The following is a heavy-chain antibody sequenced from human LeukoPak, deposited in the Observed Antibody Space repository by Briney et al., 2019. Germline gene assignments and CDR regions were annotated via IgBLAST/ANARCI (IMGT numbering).Heavy chain of an antibody. Sequence: GGSLRLSCAASGFTFSSYWMSWVRQAPGKGLEWVANIKQDGSEKYYVDSVKGRFTISRDNAKNSLYLQMNSLRAEDTAVYYCAREETYYDILTGYYKVEALGYWSQGTLVTVSS. CDR3: AREETYYDILTGYYKVEALGY. D-gene: IGHD3-9*01. CDR1: GFTFSSYW. CDR2: IKQDGSEK. J-gene: IGHJ4*02. V-gene: IGHV3-7*03.